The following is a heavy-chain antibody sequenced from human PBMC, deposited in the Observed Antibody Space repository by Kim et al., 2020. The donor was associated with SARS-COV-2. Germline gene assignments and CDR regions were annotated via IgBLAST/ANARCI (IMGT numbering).Heavy chain of an antibody. V-gene: IGHV4-59*01. J-gene: IGHJ4*02. CDR3: ARVKIMITFGGVIVRLFDY. D-gene: IGHD3-16*02. Sequence: SRVTISVDTSKNQFSLKLSSVTAADTAVYYCARVKIMITFGGVIVRLFDYWGQGTLVTVS.